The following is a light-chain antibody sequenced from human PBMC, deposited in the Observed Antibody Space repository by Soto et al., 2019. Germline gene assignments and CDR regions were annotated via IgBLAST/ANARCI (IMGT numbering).Light chain of an antibody. CDR1: SSNIGNNY. CDR2: DNN. Sequence: QSVLTQSPSVSAAPGQQVTISCSGSSSNIGNNYVSWYQQLPGTAPKLLIYDNNKRPSGIPGRFSGSKSGTSATLGITGLQTGDEAIYYCGTWDSRLSGVLFGGGTKLTVL. J-gene: IGLJ2*01. CDR3: GTWDSRLSGVL. V-gene: IGLV1-51*01.